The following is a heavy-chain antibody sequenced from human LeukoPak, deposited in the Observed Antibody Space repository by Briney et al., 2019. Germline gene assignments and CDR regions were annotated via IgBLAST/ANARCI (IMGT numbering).Heavy chain of an antibody. D-gene: IGHD5-12*01. CDR3: ARGGRGHDFSPNYYYGLDV. V-gene: IGHV3-64*01. J-gene: IGHJ6*02. CDR2: ISRNGGST. CDR1: GFSFSSYA. Sequence: GGSLRPSCTVSGFSFSSYAMHWVRQAPGKGLEYVSAISRNGGSTFYANSVKGRFTISRDNSKNTLYLQMGSLRAEDTAVYYCARGGRGHDFSPNYYYGLDVWGQGTTVTVSS.